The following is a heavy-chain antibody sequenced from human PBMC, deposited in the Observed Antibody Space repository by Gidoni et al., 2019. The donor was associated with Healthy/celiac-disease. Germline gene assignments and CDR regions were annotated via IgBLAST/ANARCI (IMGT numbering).Heavy chain of an antibody. CDR2: IYHSGWT. CDR1: GYSISSGYY. J-gene: IGHJ4*02. CDR3: ASHWRVPAVIGNYFDY. D-gene: IGHD2-2*02. V-gene: IGHV4-38-2*02. Sequence: QVQLQESGPGLVKPSETLSLTCTVSGYSISSGYYWCWIWQAPGKVLEWIGSIYHSGWTYYNPSLKSRVTISVDTSKNQVSLKLSSVTAADTAVYYCASHWRVPAVIGNYFDYWGQGTLVTVSS.